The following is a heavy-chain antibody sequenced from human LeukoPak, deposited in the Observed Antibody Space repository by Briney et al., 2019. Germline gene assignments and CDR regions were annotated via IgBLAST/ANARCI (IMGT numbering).Heavy chain of an antibody. CDR2: ISDIGSI. CDR1: GGSISSYY. D-gene: IGHD4-17*01. CDR3: AGDYGDQKNDY. V-gene: IGHV4-59*12. Sequence: ASETLSLTCTVSGGSISSYYWSWIRQPPGKGLEWIAYISDIGSINYNPSLKSRVTMSVDTSKNQFSLKLSSVTAADTAVYYCAGDYGDQKNDYWGQGTLVTVSS. J-gene: IGHJ4*02.